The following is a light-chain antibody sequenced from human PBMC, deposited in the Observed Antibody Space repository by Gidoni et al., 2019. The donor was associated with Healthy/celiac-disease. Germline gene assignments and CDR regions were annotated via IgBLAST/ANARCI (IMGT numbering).Light chain of an antibody. Sequence: SYVLPPPPSASAAPGQAARITCGGNNIGSKSVHWYQQKPGQAPVLVVYDDSDRPLGIPERFSGSNSGNTATLTISRVEAGDEADYYCQVWDSSSDQVFGGGTKLTVL. CDR3: QVWDSSSDQV. CDR1: NIGSKS. CDR2: DDS. J-gene: IGLJ2*01. V-gene: IGLV3-21*02.